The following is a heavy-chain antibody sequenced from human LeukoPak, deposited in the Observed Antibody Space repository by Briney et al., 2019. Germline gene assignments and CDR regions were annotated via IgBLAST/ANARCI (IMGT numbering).Heavy chain of an antibody. V-gene: IGHV4-30-4*01. CDR1: GGSISSGDYH. D-gene: IGHD2-2*01. Sequence: SETLSLTCTVSGGSISSGDYHWSWIRQPPGKGLEWIGYIYYSGSTYYNPSLKSRVTISVDTSKNQFSLKLSSVTAADTAVYYCARDVLRYCSSTSCYHYYYYYGMDVWGKGTTVTVSS. CDR2: IYYSGST. J-gene: IGHJ6*04. CDR3: ARDVLRYCSSTSCYHYYYYYGMDV.